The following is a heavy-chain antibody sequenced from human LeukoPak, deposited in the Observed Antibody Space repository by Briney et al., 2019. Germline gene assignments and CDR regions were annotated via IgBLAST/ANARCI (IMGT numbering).Heavy chain of an antibody. CDR1: GYSFTSYW. D-gene: IGHD3-10*01. Sequence: GESPKISCKGSGYSFTSYWIGWVRQMPGKGLEWMGIIYPGDSDTRYSPSFQGQVTISADKSISTAYLQWSSLKASDTAMYYCARIYEPEIVWFGELSLDYWGQGTLVTVSS. J-gene: IGHJ4*02. V-gene: IGHV5-51*01. CDR3: ARIYEPEIVWFGELSLDY. CDR2: IYPGDSDT.